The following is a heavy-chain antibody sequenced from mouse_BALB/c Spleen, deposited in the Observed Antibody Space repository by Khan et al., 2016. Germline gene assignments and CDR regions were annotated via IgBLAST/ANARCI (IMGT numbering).Heavy chain of an antibody. CDR2: ISYSGST. CDR3: ARSGRDAMDY. Sequence: EVELVESGPSLVKPSQTLSLTCSVTGDSINSNYWNWIRKCPGNKLEYMGYISYSGSTYYNPSLKSRISITRDTSKNTYYLKLNSVTTEDTATYYCARSGRDAMDYWGQGTSLTVSS. V-gene: IGHV3-8*02. D-gene: IGHD1-1*01. J-gene: IGHJ4*01. CDR1: GDSINSNY.